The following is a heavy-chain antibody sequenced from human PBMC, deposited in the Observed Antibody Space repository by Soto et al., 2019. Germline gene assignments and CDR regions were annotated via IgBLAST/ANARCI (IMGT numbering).Heavy chain of an antibody. J-gene: IGHJ4*02. V-gene: IGHV3-23*01. CDR3: AFNSGSGSYYFDY. Sequence: EVQLLESGGGLVQPGGSLRLSCAASGLTFSSYAMWWVRQAPGKGLECVSAISGGGETTYYADSVKGRFTISRANSKITLFLQMNSLTAEDTAVYYCAFNSGSGSYYFDYWGQGTLVTVSS. D-gene: IGHD3-10*01. CDR2: ISGGGETT. CDR1: GLTFSSYA.